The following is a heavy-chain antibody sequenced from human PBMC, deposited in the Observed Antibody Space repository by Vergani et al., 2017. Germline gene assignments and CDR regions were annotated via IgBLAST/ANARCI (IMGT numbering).Heavy chain of an antibody. CDR2: FDPEDGET. D-gene: IGHD5-12*01. J-gene: IGHJ4*02. V-gene: IGHV1-24*01. CDR3: ARVGSGYEKHFDY. CDR1: GYTLTELS. Sequence: QVQLVQSGAEVKKPGASVKVSCKVSGYTLTELSMHWVRQAPGKGLEWMGGFDPEDGETIYAQKFQGRVTMTTDTSTSTAYMELRSLRSDDTAVYYCARVGSGYEKHFDYWGQGTLVTVSS.